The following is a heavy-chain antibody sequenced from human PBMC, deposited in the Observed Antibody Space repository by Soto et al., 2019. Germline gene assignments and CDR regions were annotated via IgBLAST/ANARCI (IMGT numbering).Heavy chain of an antibody. CDR2: IRGSGGST. V-gene: IGHV3-23*01. CDR3: ARQKLGHLVPSFDY. J-gene: IGHJ4*02. D-gene: IGHD6-6*01. CDR1: GFTFSSYA. Sequence: GGSLRLSCAASGFTFSSYAMSWVRQAPGKGLEWVSDIRGSGGSTYYVDSVKGRFTISRDNSKNTLYLQMNSLRAEDAAVYYCARQKLGHLVPSFDYWGQGTLVTVSS.